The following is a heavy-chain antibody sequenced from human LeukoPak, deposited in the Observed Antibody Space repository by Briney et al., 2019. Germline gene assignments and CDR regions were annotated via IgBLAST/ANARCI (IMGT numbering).Heavy chain of an antibody. V-gene: IGHV4-31*03. D-gene: IGHD3-22*01. CDR3: ARDDYYDSSGYYL. CDR1: GGSISSGGYY. CDR2: IYYSGST. Sequence: SQTLSLTCTVSGGSISSGGYYWSWIRQHPGKGLEWIGYIYYSGSTYHNPSLKSRVTISVDTSKNQFSLKLSSVTAADTAVYYCARDDYYDSSGYYLWGQGTLVTVSS. J-gene: IGHJ4*02.